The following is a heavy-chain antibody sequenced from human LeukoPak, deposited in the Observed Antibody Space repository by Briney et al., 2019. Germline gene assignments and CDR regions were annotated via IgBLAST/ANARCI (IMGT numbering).Heavy chain of an antibody. CDR1: GFTFSSYS. CDR3: ARNAGSSWDYYFDY. CDR2: ISSSSSYI. Sequence: GGSLRLSCAASGFTFSSYSMNWVRQAPGKGLEWVSSISSSSSYIYYADSVKGRFTISRDNAKNSLYLQMNSLRAEDTAVCYCARNAGSSWDYYFDYWGQGTLVTVSS. D-gene: IGHD6-13*01. V-gene: IGHV3-21*04. J-gene: IGHJ4*02.